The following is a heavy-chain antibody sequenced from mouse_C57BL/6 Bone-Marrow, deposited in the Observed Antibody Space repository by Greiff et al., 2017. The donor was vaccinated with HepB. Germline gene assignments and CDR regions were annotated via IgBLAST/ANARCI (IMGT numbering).Heavy chain of an antibody. V-gene: IGHV1-87*01. CDR2: IYPGDGDT. D-gene: IGHD1-1*01. Sequence: VQWVESGAELARPGASVKLSCKASGYTFTSYWMQWVKQRPGQGLEWIGAIYPGDGDTRYTQKFKGKATLTADKSSSTAYMQLSSLASEDSAVYYCASTRSFDYWGQGTTLTVSS. CDR3: ASTRSFDY. J-gene: IGHJ2*01. CDR1: GYTFTSYW.